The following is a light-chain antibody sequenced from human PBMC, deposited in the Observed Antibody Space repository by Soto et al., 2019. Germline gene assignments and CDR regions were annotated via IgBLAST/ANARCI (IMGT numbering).Light chain of an antibody. CDR1: QSVSSY. V-gene: IGKV3-11*01. CDR3: QQRSNWSPLT. CDR2: DAS. Sequence: EIVLTQSPATLSLSPGERATLSCRASQSVSSYLAWDQQKPGQAPRLLIYDASNRATGIPARFSGSGSGTDFTLTISSLEPEDFAVYYCQQRSNWSPLTFGGGTKVEIK. J-gene: IGKJ4*01.